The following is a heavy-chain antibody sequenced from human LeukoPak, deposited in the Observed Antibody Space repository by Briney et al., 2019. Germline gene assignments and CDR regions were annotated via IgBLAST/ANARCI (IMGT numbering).Heavy chain of an antibody. CDR3: ARLLYCSGSSCYRGFWFDP. V-gene: IGHV4-39*01. CDR2: IYYGGNT. D-gene: IGHD2-15*01. CDR1: GGSIRSSTYY. Sequence: SETLSLTCTVSGGSIRSSTYYWGWIRQPPGKGLEWVGSIYYGGNTYYNPSLKSRLTISRDTSKTQFYLKMSSVSAADTAVYYCARLLYCSGSSCYRGFWFDPWGQGTLVTVSS. J-gene: IGHJ5*02.